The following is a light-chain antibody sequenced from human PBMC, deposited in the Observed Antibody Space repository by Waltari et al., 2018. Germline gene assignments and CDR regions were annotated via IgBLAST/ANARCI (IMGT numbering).Light chain of an antibody. V-gene: IGLV3-21*04. Sequence: SYVLTQPPSVSVAPGETARITCGGNNIGIKSVRWFQQQPGQAPVLVIYYATDRPSGVPERFFGSNAGNTATLTISRVEAGDEADYYCQVWDSGSAHQVFGGGTKVTVL. J-gene: IGLJ3*02. CDR1: NIGIKS. CDR3: QVWDSGSAHQV. CDR2: YAT.